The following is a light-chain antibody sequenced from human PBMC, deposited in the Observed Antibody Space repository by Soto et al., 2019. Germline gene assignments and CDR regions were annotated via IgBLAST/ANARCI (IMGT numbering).Light chain of an antibody. CDR3: QQYYSYSRIT. V-gene: IGKV1-5*01. Sequence: DIQMTQSPSTLSASVGDRVTITCRASQSISTWLAWYQQKPGKTPEVLISDGSTLKSGVPSRFSGSGSGTEFTLTINSLQADDFATYYCQQYYSYSRITFGGGTKVEIK. CDR1: QSISTW. CDR2: DGS. J-gene: IGKJ4*01.